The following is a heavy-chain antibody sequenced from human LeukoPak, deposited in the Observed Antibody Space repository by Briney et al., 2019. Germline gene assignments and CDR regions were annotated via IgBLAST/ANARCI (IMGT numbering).Heavy chain of an antibody. J-gene: IGHJ5*01. CDR2: INPNTGVT. CDR1: GYIFTGYY. Sequence: VASVKVSFKASGYIFTGYYLHWVRQAPGQGLEWMGWINPNTGVTNYSQRFQGRVTMTRDTSISTAYMELSRLTSDDTALYYCARQVVPPKNWFDSWGQGTLVTVSS. CDR3: ARQVVPPKNWFDS. D-gene: IGHD2-15*01. V-gene: IGHV1-2*02.